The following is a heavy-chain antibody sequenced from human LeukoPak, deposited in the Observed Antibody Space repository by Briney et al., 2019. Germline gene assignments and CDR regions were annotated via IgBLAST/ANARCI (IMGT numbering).Heavy chain of an antibody. CDR1: GYTLTELS. J-gene: IGHJ4*02. Sequence: ASVKVSCKVSGYTLTELSMHWVRQAPGKGLEWMGGFDPEDGETIYAQKFQGRVTMTRDTSISTAYMELSSLGSDDTAVYYCASLGMYRSSEHFDYWGQGTLVTVSS. D-gene: IGHD6-6*01. CDR3: ASLGMYRSSEHFDY. CDR2: FDPEDGET. V-gene: IGHV1-24*01.